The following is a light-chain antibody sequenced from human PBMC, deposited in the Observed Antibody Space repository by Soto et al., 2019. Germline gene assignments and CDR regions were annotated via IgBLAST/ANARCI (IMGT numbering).Light chain of an antibody. CDR3: CSYAGSRYV. CDR1: SSDVGDYNY. J-gene: IGLJ1*01. CDR2: DVS. Sequence: QSALTQPRSXXGSXXXXXXISCTGTSSDVGDYNYVSWYQQHPGKAPKLMIYDVSKRPSGVPDRFSGSKSGNTASLTISGLQAEDEADYYCCSYAGSRYVFGTGTKVTVL. V-gene: IGLV2-11*01.